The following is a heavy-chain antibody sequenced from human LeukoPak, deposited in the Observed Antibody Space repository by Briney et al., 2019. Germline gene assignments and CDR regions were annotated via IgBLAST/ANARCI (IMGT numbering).Heavy chain of an antibody. D-gene: IGHD3-22*01. Sequence: ASVKVSCKVSGYTLTELSMHWVRQAPGKGLEWMGGFDPEDGETIYAQKFQGRVTMTEDTSTDTAYMELSSLRSEDTAVYYCARVGGGSSGYDYYGMDVWGQGTTVTVSS. J-gene: IGHJ6*02. CDR3: ARVGGGSSGYDYYGMDV. CDR2: FDPEDGET. V-gene: IGHV1-24*01. CDR1: GYTLTELS.